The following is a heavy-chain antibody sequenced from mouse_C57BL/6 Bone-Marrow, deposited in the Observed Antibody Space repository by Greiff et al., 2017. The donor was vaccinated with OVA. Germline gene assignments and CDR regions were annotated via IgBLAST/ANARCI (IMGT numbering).Heavy chain of an antibody. D-gene: IGHD2-4*01. CDR2: INPYNGGT. J-gene: IGHJ4*01. CDR3: ASIYYDYDGGGYYYAMDY. V-gene: IGHV1-19*01. Sequence: EVQLQQSGPVLVKPGASVKMSCKASGYTFTDYYMNWVKQSHGKSLEWIGVINPYNGGTSYNQKFKGEATLTVDKSSSTAYMELNSLTSEDSAVYYCASIYYDYDGGGYYYAMDYWGQGTSVTVSS. CDR1: GYTFTDYY.